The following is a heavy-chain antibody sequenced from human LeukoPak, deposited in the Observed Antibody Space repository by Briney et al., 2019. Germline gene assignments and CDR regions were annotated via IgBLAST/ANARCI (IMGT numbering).Heavy chain of an antibody. CDR2: IYYSGST. J-gene: IGHJ5*02. CDR3: ARARNWFDP. Sequence: STETLSLTCTVSGGSISSYYWSWIRRPPGKGLEWIGYIYYSGSTNYNPSLKSRVTISVDTSKNQFSLKLSSVTAADTAVYYCARARNWFDPWGQGTLVTVSS. CDR1: GGSISSYY. V-gene: IGHV4-59*01.